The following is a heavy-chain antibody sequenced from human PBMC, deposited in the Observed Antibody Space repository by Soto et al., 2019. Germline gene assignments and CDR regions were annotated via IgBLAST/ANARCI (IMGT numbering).Heavy chain of an antibody. Sequence: SGPTLVNPTETLTLTCTVSAFSLSNARMGVSWIRQPPGNALEWLAHIFSNDEKSYTTSLNSRLTISKDTSKSQVVLTMTNMDPVDTGTYYCARIAGFGGNDDFWSGYSYGMDVWGQGTTVTVSS. V-gene: IGHV2-26*01. D-gene: IGHD3-3*01. CDR2: IFSNDEK. CDR3: ARIAGFGGNDDFWSGYSYGMDV. J-gene: IGHJ6*02. CDR1: AFSLSNARMG.